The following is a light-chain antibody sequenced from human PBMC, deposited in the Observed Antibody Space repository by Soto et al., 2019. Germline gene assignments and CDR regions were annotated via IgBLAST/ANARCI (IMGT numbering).Light chain of an antibody. Sequence: DVVMTQSPLSLPVTLGQPASISCRSSQSLVCSDGNTYLNWFQQRPGQSPRRLIYKVSNRDSGVPDRFSGSGSGTDFTLKISRVEAEDVGGYYCMQGTHWPGTFGQGTKLEIK. CDR2: KVS. V-gene: IGKV2-30*01. CDR1: QSLVCSDGNTY. CDR3: MQGTHWPGT. J-gene: IGKJ2*01.